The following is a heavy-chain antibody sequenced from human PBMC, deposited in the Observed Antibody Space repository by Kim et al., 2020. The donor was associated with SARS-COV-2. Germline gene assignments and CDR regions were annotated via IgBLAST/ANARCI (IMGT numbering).Heavy chain of an antibody. CDR2: INHSGST. Sequence: SETLSLTCAVYGGSFSGYYWSWIRQPPGKGLEWIGEINHSGSTNYNPSLKSRVTISVDTSKNQFSLKLGSVTAADTAVYYCARVFKYNRGGSPYYYMDVWGKGTTVTVSS. J-gene: IGHJ6*03. CDR1: GGSFSGYY. CDR3: ARVFKYNRGGSPYYYMDV. D-gene: IGHD6-6*01. V-gene: IGHV4-34*01.